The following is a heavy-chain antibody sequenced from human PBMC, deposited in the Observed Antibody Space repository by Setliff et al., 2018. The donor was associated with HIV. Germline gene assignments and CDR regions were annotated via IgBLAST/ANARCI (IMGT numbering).Heavy chain of an antibody. CDR1: GGTFNSYA. Sequence: ASVKVSCKASGGTFNSYAINWVRQAPGQGLEWMGGIIPVFGTANYAQNFQGRVTITADESTSTAYMELSSLRSEDTAVYYCARGMYSSGWYDAFDIWGQGTLVTVSS. D-gene: IGHD6-19*01. V-gene: IGHV1-69*13. CDR2: IIPVFGTA. CDR3: ARGMYSSGWYDAFDI. J-gene: IGHJ4*02.